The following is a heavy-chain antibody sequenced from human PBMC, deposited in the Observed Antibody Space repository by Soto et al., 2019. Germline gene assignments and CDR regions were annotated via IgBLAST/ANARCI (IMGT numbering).Heavy chain of an antibody. Sequence: PSETLSLTCTVSGGSISSHYWSWIRQPPGQGLEWIGYIYYSGSTNYNPSLRSRVTISVDTSKNQFSLKLSSVTAADTAVYYCARARGYYYSYGMDVWGQGTTVTVSS. CDR2: IYYSGST. J-gene: IGHJ6*02. CDR3: ARARGYYYSYGMDV. V-gene: IGHV4-59*11. CDR1: GGSISSHY.